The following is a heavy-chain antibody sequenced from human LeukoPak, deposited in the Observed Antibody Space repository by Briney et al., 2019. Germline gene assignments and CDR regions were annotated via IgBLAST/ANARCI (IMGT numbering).Heavy chain of an antibody. CDR3: ARGYTCGY. CDR1: GFTFSTYG. V-gene: IGHV3-33*01. CDR2: IWYDGTNK. J-gene: IGHJ4*02. D-gene: IGHD5-18*01. Sequence: HPGRSLRLSCAASGFTFSTYGMHWVRQASGKGLEWVAVIWYDGTNKYYADSVKGRFTISRDNSKNTLYLQMNSLRAEDTAVYYCARGYTCGYWGQGTLVIVSS.